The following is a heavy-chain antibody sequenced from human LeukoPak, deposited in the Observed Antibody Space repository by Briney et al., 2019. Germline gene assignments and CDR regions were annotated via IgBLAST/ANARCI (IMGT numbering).Heavy chain of an antibody. D-gene: IGHD3-10*02. V-gene: IGHV3-21*01. J-gene: IGHJ3*01. CDR2: ISSSSSYI. Sequence: GGSLRLSCAASGFTFSSYSMNWVRQAPGKGLEWVSSISSSSSYIYYADSVKGRFTISRDNAKNSLYLQMNSLRAEDTAVYYCAELGITMIGGVWGQGTMVTVSS. CDR1: GFTFSSYS. CDR3: AELGITMIGGV.